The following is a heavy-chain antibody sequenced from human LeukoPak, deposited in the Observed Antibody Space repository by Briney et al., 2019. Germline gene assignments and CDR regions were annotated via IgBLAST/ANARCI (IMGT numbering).Heavy chain of an antibody. V-gene: IGHV3-74*01. CDR3: SRGLVGYYHDSSTYPDS. D-gene: IGHD3-22*01. Sequence: HAGGSLRLSCAASGFTFSSYSMNWVRQAPGKGLEWVSRSNSDGSITTYADSVKGRFTISRDNAKNMLYLQLDSLTAEGTAVYYCSRGLVGYYHDSSTYPDSWGQGTLATVSS. J-gene: IGHJ4*02. CDR2: SNSDGSIT. CDR1: GFTFSSYS.